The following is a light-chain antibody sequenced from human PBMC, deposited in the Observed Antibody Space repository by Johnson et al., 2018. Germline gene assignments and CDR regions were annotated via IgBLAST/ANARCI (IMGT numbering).Light chain of an antibody. CDR1: SSNIGNNY. Sequence: QSVLTQPPSVSAAPGQKVTISCSGSSSNIGNNYVSWYQQLPGTAPKLLIYENNKRPSGIPDRFSGSKSGPSATLGLTGLQTGDEADYYCGTWDSSLLAGNVFGTGTKVTVL. CDR3: GTWDSSLLAGNV. V-gene: IGLV1-51*02. J-gene: IGLJ1*01. CDR2: ENN.